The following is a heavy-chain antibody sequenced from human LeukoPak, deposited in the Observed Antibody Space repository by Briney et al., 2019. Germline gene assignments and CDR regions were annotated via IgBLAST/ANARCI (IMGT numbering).Heavy chain of an antibody. CDR3: ARGPLAIFGVVIVSYYFDS. CDR2: INPNSGGT. D-gene: IGHD3-3*01. V-gene: IGHV1-2*02. J-gene: IGHJ4*02. CDR1: GGTFSSYA. Sequence: ASVKVSCKASGGTFSSYAISWVRQAPGQGLEWMGWINPNSGGTNYAQKFQGRVTMTRDTSITTAYMELGRLRSDDTAVYYCARGPLAIFGVVIVSYYFDSWGQGTLVTVSS.